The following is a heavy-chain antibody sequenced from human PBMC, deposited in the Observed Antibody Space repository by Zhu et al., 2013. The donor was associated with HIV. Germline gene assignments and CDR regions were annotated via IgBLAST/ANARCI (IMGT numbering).Heavy chain of an antibody. V-gene: IGHV1-69*01. CDR1: GGTFNNYV. D-gene: IGHD3-10*01. CDR2: IIPVLGTA. J-gene: IGHJ4*02. Sequence: QVQLVQSGAEVKKPGSSVKVSCEASGGTFNNYVISWVRQAPGQGLEWMGGIIPVLGTAKYAQKFQDRVTITADDATRAASMELSSLRSEDTAVYYCARSPRGSGLYFDYWGQGTLVTVSS. CDR3: ARSPRGSGLYFDY.